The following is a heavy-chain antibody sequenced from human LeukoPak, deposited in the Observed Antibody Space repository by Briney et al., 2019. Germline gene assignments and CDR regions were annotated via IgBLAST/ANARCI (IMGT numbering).Heavy chain of an antibody. V-gene: IGHV3-30-3*01. Sequence: GGSLRLSCAASGFTFSSYAMHWVRQAPGKGLEWVAVISYDGSNKYYADSVKGRFTISRDNSKNTLYLQMNSLRAEDTAVYYCAQSSRYEWELLNYWGQGTLVTVSS. CDR3: AQSSRYEWELLNY. CDR2: ISYDGSNK. D-gene: IGHD1-26*01. J-gene: IGHJ4*02. CDR1: GFTFSSYA.